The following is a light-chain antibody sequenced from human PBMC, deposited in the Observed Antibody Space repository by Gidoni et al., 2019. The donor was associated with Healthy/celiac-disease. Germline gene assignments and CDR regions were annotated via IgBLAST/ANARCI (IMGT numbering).Light chain of an antibody. CDR2: GAS. Sequence: DIVLTQSPGTLSFSPRERATLSCSASQSVSSSYLAWYQQKPGQDPRLLIYGASSRATGIPDRFSGSGSGTDFTLTISRLEPEDFAVYYCQQYGSSPLTFGGGTKVEIK. CDR1: QSVSSSY. J-gene: IGKJ4*01. V-gene: IGKV3-20*01. CDR3: QQYGSSPLT.